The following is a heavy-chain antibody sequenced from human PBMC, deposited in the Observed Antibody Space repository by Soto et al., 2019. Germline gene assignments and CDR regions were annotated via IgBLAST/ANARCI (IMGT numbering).Heavy chain of an antibody. CDR1: GGSVSSGSYY. J-gene: IGHJ4*02. CDR2: IYYSGST. Sequence: PSETLSLTCTVSGGSVSSGSYYWSWIRQPPGKGLEWIGYIYYSGSTNYNPSLKSRVTISVDTSKNQFSLKLSSVTAADTAVYYCASVSAAEGADNYWGQGTLVTVSS. CDR3: ASVSAAEGADNY. V-gene: IGHV4-61*01. D-gene: IGHD2-2*01.